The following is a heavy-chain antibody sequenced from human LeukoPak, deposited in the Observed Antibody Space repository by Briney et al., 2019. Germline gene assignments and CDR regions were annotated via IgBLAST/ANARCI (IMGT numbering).Heavy chain of an antibody. D-gene: IGHD6-19*01. Sequence: PSETLSLTCTVCGGSISSSSYYWGWIRQPPGKGLEWIGSIYYSGSTYYNPSLKSRVTISVDTSKNQFSLKLSSVTAADTAVYYCARLTSSGWQDYWGQGTLVTVSS. CDR3: ARLTSSGWQDY. CDR1: GGSISSSSYY. J-gene: IGHJ4*02. CDR2: IYYSGST. V-gene: IGHV4-39*01.